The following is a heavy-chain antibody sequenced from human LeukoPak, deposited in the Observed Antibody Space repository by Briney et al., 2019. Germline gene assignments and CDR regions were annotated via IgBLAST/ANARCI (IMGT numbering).Heavy chain of an antibody. J-gene: IGHJ6*02. D-gene: IGHD2-2*01. Sequence: GGSVRLSCVASGFTFSENWMHWVRQAPGKGLAWVSHINRDGGLTNYADSVKGRFTISRDNSKNTLYLQVNSLRGEDTAVYYCARGTCSRTSCHNPGSLDVWGQGTTVVVSS. CDR3: ARGTCSRTSCHNPGSLDV. CDR1: GFTFSENW. V-gene: IGHV3-74*01. CDR2: INRDGGLT.